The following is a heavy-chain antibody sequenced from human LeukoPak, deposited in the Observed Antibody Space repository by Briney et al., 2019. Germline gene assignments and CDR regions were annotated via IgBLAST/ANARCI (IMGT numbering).Heavy chain of an antibody. J-gene: IGHJ4*02. D-gene: IGHD6-13*01. CDR2: IYPGDSDT. CDR3: ARHSPYSSSYRIDY. V-gene: IGHV5-51*01. CDR1: GDTFSTFW. Sequence: GESLKISCKGSGDTFSTFWIGWVRQMPGKGLEWMGIIYPGDSDTRYSPSFQGQVTISADKSITTAYLQWSSLKASDTAMYYCARHSPYSSSYRIDYWGQGTLVTVSS.